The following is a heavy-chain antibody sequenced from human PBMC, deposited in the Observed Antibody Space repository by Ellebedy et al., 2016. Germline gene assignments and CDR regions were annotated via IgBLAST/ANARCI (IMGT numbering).Heavy chain of an antibody. V-gene: IGHV3-74*01. D-gene: IGHD3-3*01. CDR2: ISTDGSST. Sequence: GGSLRLXCAVSGFTSSSHWMHWVRQAPGKGLVWVSRISTDGSSTNYADSVKGRFTISRDNAKNTLYLQMNSLRAEDTAVYYCARGSITVFGGVDVWGKGTTVTVSS. CDR1: GFTSSSHW. J-gene: IGHJ6*04. CDR3: ARGSITVFGGVDV.